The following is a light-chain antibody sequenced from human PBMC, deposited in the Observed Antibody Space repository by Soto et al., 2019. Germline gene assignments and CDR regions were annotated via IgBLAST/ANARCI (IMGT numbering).Light chain of an antibody. CDR3: QQYDDLPIT. V-gene: IGKV1-33*01. Sequence: DIQMTQSPSSLSASVGDRVTITCQASQDISNYLNWYQQKPGKAPKLLIYDASNLETGVPSRFSGTGSGTHFTFTISSLQPEDIATYFCQQYDDLPITFGQGTRLDIK. CDR2: DAS. CDR1: QDISNY. J-gene: IGKJ5*01.